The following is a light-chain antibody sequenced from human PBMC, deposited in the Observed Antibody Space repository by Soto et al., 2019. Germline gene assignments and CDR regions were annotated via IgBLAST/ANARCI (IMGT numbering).Light chain of an antibody. CDR3: QQYNNWPPART. CDR1: QSVSSN. CDR2: AAS. V-gene: IGKV3-15*01. Sequence: EIVMTQSPATLSVSPGERATLSCRASQSVSSNLAWYQQKPGQAPRLLIYAASTRATGIPARFSGSGSGTEFTLTISSLQSEDFAVYYCQQYNNWPPARTFGQGTKVDIK. J-gene: IGKJ1*01.